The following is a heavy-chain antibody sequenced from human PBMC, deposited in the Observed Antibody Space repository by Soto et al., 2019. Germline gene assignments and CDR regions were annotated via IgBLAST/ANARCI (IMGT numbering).Heavy chain of an antibody. CDR1: GFTFSSYA. CDR3: AKVVYFDILTGYYREQRYYYGMDV. CDR2: ISGSGGST. D-gene: IGHD3-9*01. J-gene: IGHJ6*02. Sequence: PGGSLRLSCAASGFTFSSYAMSWVRQAPGKGLEWVSAISGSGGSTYYADSVKGRFTISRDNSKNTLYLQMNSLRAEDTAVYYCAKVVYFDILTGYYREQRYYYGMDVWGQGTTVTV. V-gene: IGHV3-23*01.